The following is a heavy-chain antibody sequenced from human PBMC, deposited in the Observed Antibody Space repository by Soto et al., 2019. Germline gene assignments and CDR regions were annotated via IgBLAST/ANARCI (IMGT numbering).Heavy chain of an antibody. J-gene: IGHJ4*02. D-gene: IGHD1-1*01. Sequence: QVQLVESGGGVVQPGRSLRLSCAASGFTFSSYAMHWVRQAPGKGLEWVAVISYDGSNKYYADSVKGRFTISRDNSKNTLYLQMNSLRAEDTAVYYCARGGVEMATTYYFDYWGQGTLATVSS. CDR2: ISYDGSNK. CDR1: GFTFSSYA. V-gene: IGHV3-30-3*01. CDR3: ARGGVEMATTYYFDY.